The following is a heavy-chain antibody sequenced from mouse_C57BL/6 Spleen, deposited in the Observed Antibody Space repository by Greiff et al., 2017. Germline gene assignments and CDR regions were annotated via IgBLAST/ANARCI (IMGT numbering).Heavy chain of an antibody. Sequence: VQLQQSGAELVRPGASVTLSCKASGYTFTDYEMLWVKQTPVHGLEWIGAIDPETGGTAYNQKFKGKAILTADKSSSTAYMELRSLTSEDSAVYYCTRYYGSSSYAMDYWGQGTSVTVSS. CDR2: IDPETGGT. D-gene: IGHD1-1*01. CDR1: GYTFTDYE. V-gene: IGHV1-15*01. CDR3: TRYYGSSSYAMDY. J-gene: IGHJ4*01.